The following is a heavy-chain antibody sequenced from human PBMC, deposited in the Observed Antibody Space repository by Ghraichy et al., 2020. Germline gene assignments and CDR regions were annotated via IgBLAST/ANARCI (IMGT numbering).Heavy chain of an antibody. CDR3: ARAFVYYDSSGTTYGMDV. CDR1: GGSISSGGYY. J-gene: IGHJ6*02. D-gene: IGHD3-22*01. V-gene: IGHV4-31*03. Sequence: LSLTCTVSGGSISSGGYYWSWIRQHPGKGLEWIGYIYYSGSTYYNPSLKSRVTISVDTCKNQFSLKLSSVTAADTAVYYCARAFVYYDSSGTTYGMDVWGQGTTVTVSS. CDR2: IYYSGST.